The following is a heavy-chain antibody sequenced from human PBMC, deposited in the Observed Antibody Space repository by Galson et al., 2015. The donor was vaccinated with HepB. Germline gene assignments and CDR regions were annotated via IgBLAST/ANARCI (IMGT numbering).Heavy chain of an antibody. V-gene: IGHV3-49*04. CDR2: IRSKAYGGTT. D-gene: IGHD3-10*01. Sequence: SLRLSCAASGFTFGDYAMSWVRQAPGKGLEWVGFIRSKAYGGTTEYAASVKGRFTISRDDSKSIAYLQMNSLKTEDTAVYYCARCGSGSMWFDPWGQGTLVTVSS. CDR1: GFTFGDYA. CDR3: ARCGSGSMWFDP. J-gene: IGHJ5*02.